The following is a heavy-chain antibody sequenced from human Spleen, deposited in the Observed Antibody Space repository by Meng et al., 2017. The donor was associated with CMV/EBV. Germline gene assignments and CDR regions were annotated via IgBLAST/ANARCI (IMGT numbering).Heavy chain of an antibody. CDR1: GFNFDDFG. J-gene: IGHJ5*02. CDR3: ARDSFLQGFDP. CDR2: INWNGGST. V-gene: IGHV3-20*04. Sequence: LSCAASGFNFDDFGMSWVRQVPGRGLEWVSGINWNGGSTGYADSVKGRFTISRDNAKNSLYLQMNSLGAEDTAVYYCARDSFLQGFDPWGQGTLVTVSS. D-gene: IGHD4-11*01.